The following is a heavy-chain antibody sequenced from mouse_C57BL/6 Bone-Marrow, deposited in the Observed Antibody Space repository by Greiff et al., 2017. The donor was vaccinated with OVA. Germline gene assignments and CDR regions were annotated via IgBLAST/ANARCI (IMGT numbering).Heavy chain of an antibody. Sequence: EVKLVESGGGLVQPGGSLKLSCAASGFTFSDYGMAWVRQAPRQGPEWVAFLSNLAYSIYYAATVPGRFTIARENAKNTLYLEMSSLRSEDTAMYYCARRSRYYAMDDWGQGTSVTVSS. CDR2: LSNLAYSI. J-gene: IGHJ4*01. CDR1: GFTFSDYG. D-gene: IGHD1-1*01. V-gene: IGHV5-15*01. CDR3: ARRSRYYAMDD.